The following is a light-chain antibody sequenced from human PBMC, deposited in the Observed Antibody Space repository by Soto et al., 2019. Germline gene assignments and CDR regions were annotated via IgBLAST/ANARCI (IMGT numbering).Light chain of an antibody. CDR3: QQRNSWPPTFT. CDR1: QSVASF. J-gene: IGKJ5*01. V-gene: IGKV3-11*01. Sequence: EIVLTQSPATLSLSPGERATLSCRASQSVASFLAWYQQKPDQAPRLLIYDTSIRATGIPARFSGSGSGTDFTLTISSLEPEDFAVYYCQQRNSWPPTFTFGQGTRLEIK. CDR2: DTS.